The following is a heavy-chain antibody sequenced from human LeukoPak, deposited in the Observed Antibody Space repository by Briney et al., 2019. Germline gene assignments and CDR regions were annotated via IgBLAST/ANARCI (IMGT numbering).Heavy chain of an antibody. D-gene: IGHD3-22*01. CDR2: IKYDGSLK. CDR1: GFSFSSYW. CDR3: ASSHDSSGND. J-gene: IGHJ4*02. Sequence: GGALRLSCAASGFSFSSYWMAWVRQAPGKGLEGVANIKYDGSLKFYRGSVKARFTISRDNTKNSLYLEMNSLRVDDTALYFCASSHDSSGNDWGQGTMVTVSS. V-gene: IGHV3-7*01.